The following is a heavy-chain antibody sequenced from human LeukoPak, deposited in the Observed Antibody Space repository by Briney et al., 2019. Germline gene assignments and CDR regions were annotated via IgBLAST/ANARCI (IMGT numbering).Heavy chain of an antibody. CDR1: GYTLTELS. V-gene: IGHV1-24*01. Sequence: ASVKVSSKVSGYTLTELSMHWVRQAPGKGLEWMGGFDPEDGETIYAQKFQGRVTMTEDTSTDTAYMELSSLRSEDTAVYYCATFGAIGASFDYWGQGTLVTVSS. J-gene: IGHJ4*02. D-gene: IGHD1-26*01. CDR2: FDPEDGET. CDR3: ATFGAIGASFDY.